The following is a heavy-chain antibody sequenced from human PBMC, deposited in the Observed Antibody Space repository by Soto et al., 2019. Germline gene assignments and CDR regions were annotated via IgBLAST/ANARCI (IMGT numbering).Heavy chain of an antibody. J-gene: IGHJ4*02. CDR1: GYTFTSYY. V-gene: IGHV1-46*01. CDR2: INPSGGST. CDR3: ASGELFDAFDY. Sequence: ASVKVSCKASGYTFTSYYTHSVRQAPGQGLEWMGIINPSGGSTSYAQKFQGRVTMTRDTSTSTVYMELSSLRSEDTAVYYCASGELFDAFDYWGQGTLVTVSS. D-gene: IGHD3-10*01.